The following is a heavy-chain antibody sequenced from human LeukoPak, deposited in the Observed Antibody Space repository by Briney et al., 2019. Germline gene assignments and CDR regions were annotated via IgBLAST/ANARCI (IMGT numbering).Heavy chain of an antibody. CDR2: IWYDGSNK. V-gene: IGHV3-33*01. D-gene: IGHD2/OR15-2a*01. Sequence: GGSLRLSCAASGFTFRNHGMHWIRRAPGKGLEWVAIIWYDGSNKYYAASVNGRFTISRDNSKNTLYLQMNSLRDDDTAVYYCVRDRGALQYFDYWGQGTLVTVSS. J-gene: IGHJ4*02. CDR3: VRDRGALQYFDY. CDR1: GFTFRNHG.